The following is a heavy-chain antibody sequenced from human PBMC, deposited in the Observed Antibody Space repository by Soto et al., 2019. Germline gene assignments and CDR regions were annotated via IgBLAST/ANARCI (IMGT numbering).Heavy chain of an antibody. CDR2: ISHSGST. Sequence: PSETLSLSCAVSSGSISSSNWWSWVRQPQGKGLEWIGEISHSGSTNYNPSLKSRVSISVDKSKNQFSLKLSSVTAADTAVYYCARSDWELSSYFDYWGQGTLVTVSS. V-gene: IGHV4-4*02. CDR3: ARSDWELSSYFDY. J-gene: IGHJ4*02. D-gene: IGHD1-26*01. CDR1: SGSISSSNW.